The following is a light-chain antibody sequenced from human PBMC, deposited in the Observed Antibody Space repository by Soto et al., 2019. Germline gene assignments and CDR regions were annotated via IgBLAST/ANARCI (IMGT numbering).Light chain of an antibody. CDR1: SSNIGRNY. Sequence: QTVLTQPPSVSAAPGQTVTISCSGGSSNIGRNYVSWYQQLPRTAPKLLISDNNRRPSGTPDRFSGSKSGTSATLGITGLQTGDEADYYCVAWDTSLRAVIFGGGTKLTVL. CDR3: VAWDTSLRAVI. CDR2: DNN. J-gene: IGLJ2*01. V-gene: IGLV1-51*01.